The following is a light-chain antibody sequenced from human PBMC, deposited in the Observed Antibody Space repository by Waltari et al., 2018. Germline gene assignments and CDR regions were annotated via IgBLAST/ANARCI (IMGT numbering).Light chain of an antibody. CDR3: QSFDRSLSAVL. CDR2: NNN. J-gene: IGLJ2*01. CDR1: RSNIGAGYD. Sequence: QSVLTQPPSVSGAPGQNVTIACTGSRSNIGAGYDVHWYQQRPQRAPNLRIDNNNKRPSGAPHRFSGSVSRSSASLAITGLQAQDEAVYDCQSFDRSLSAVLFGGGTKLTVL. V-gene: IGLV1-40*01.